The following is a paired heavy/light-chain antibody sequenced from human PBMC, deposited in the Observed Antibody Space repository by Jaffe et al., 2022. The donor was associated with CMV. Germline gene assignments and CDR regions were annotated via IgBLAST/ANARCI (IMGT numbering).Heavy chain of an antibody. V-gene: IGHV1-2*02. D-gene: IGHD2-21*02. CDR3: ARDRRYCGGDCNVQRGGMDL. CDR2: INSKTGAT. CDR1: GYTFSGNY. Sequence: QVQLVQSGAEVKKPGASVKVSCKASGYTFSGNYMHWVRQAPGQGLQWMGTINSKTGATKSAEHFQGRITMTRDTSDSTAYMELSRLTSDDTAIYYCARDRRYCGGDCNVQRGGMDLWGQGTNVTVS. J-gene: IGHJ6*02.
Light chain of an antibody. CDR1: QDISNY. J-gene: IGKJ3*01. V-gene: IGKV1-33*01. Sequence: DIQMTQSPSSLAASVGDRVTITCQASQDISNYLNWYQQRPGKAPELLIYDASSLEVGVPSRFSGSGSGTHFSFTISSLQPEDVATYYCQQYDKVWFTFGPGTKVEIK. CDR2: DAS. CDR3: QQYDKVWFT.